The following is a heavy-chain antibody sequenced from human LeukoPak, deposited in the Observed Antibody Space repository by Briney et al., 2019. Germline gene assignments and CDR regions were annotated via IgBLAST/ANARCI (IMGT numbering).Heavy chain of an antibody. V-gene: IGHV3-30*02. CDR2: LWYDGSNK. J-gene: IGHJ4*02. Sequence: QPGGSLRLSCAASGFTLSIYGMHWVRQAPGKGLEWVAVLWYDGSNKYYADSVKGRFNISRDNSKNTLYLEMNSLRADDTAVYYCAKDRGVGVTTGDCFDYWGQGTLVTVSA. CDR1: GFTLSIYG. D-gene: IGHD1-26*01. CDR3: AKDRGVGVTTGDCFDY.